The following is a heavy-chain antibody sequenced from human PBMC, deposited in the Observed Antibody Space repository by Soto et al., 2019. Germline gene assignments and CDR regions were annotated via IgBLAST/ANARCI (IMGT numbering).Heavy chain of an antibody. J-gene: IGHJ6*02. D-gene: IGHD3-22*01. CDR1: GYTFSIYS. CDR2: INAGNGNT. Sequence: SEKVSFKASGYTFSIYSIHWVRQAPVQSLKWMGWINAGNGNTKYSQKFQGRVTFTRDTSANTAYMELSSLRSEDAAVYYCARPYYYDTTGYYPSHYYFYFGMDVWGQGTKVSVSS. V-gene: IGHV1-3*01. CDR3: ARPYYYDTTGYYPSHYYFYFGMDV.